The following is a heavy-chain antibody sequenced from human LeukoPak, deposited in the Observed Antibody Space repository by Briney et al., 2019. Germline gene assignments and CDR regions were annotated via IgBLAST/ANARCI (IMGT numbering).Heavy chain of an antibody. Sequence: PGGSLRLSCAASGFTLSRYRMHWVRQAPGKGLVWVSRINDDGSSTKYADSVKGRFTISRDNAKNTLYLQMNNLRVEDTAVFYCVRYGGPSWDAFDLWGQGTMVTVSS. CDR3: VRYGGPSWDAFDL. CDR2: INDDGSST. J-gene: IGHJ3*01. V-gene: IGHV3-74*01. D-gene: IGHD3-10*01. CDR1: GFTLSRYR.